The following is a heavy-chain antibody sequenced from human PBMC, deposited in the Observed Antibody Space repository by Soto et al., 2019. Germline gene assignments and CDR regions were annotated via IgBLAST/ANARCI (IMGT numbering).Heavy chain of an antibody. J-gene: IGHJ2*01. D-gene: IGHD6-6*01. CDR2: IKQDGSEK. CDR3: ARHGGQLDHGYFDL. Sequence: EVQLVESGGGLVQPGGSLRLSCAASGFTFSSYWMSWVRQAPGKGLEWVANIKQDGSEKYYVDSVKGRFTISRDNAKNALYLQMNSLRAEDTAVYYCARHGGQLDHGYFDLWGRGTLVTVSS. V-gene: IGHV3-7*01. CDR1: GFTFSSYW.